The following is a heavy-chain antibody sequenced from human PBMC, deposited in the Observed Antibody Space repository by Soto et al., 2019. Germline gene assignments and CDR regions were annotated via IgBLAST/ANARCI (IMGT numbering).Heavy chain of an antibody. Sequence: ASVKVSCKASGYTFTSYGISWVRQAPGQGLEWMGWISAYNGNTNYAQKLQGRVTMTTDTSTSTAYMELRSMRSDDTAVYYCARDLLVGFGDYYYGMDVWGQGTTVTVSS. D-gene: IGHD1-26*01. J-gene: IGHJ6*02. CDR1: GYTFTSYG. CDR3: ARDLLVGFGDYYYGMDV. CDR2: ISAYNGNT. V-gene: IGHV1-18*01.